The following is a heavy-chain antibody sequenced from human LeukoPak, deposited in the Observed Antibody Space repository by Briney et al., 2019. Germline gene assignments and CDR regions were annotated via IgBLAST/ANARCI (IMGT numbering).Heavy chain of an antibody. J-gene: IGHJ4*02. Sequence: PGGSLRLSCAAPGFTFSSYEMNWVRQAPGKGLEWVSYISSSGSTIYYADSVKGRFTISRDNAKNSLYLQMNSLRAEDTAVYYCARDNPLYYFDYWGQGTLVTVSS. V-gene: IGHV3-48*03. D-gene: IGHD1-14*01. CDR3: ARDNPLYYFDY. CDR2: ISSSGSTI. CDR1: GFTFSSYE.